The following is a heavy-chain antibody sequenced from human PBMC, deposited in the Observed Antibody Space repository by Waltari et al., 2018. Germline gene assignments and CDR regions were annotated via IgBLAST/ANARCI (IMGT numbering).Heavy chain of an antibody. V-gene: IGHV4-39*07. CDR2: IHYRGNT. CDR1: GGSISSTTYY. CDR3: ARRVVTTGGVDY. Sequence: QLQLQESGPRLVRPSETLSLTCTVSGGSISSTTYYWALIRQTPGKGLEWIGYIHYRGNTYYNPSLRSRVTISVDTSKNQFSLNLRSVTAADTAVYYGARRVVTTGGVDYWGQGTLVTVSS. D-gene: IGHD2-21*02. J-gene: IGHJ4*02.